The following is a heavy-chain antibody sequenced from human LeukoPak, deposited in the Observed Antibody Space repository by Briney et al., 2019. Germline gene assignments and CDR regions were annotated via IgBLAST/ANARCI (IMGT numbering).Heavy chain of an antibody. Sequence: GGSLRLSCAASGFTVSTNCMTWVRQAPGKGLEWVSTIYSGGTTYYADSMKGRFTISRDNSKNTLYLQMNSLGAEDTAVYYCAREIFNGFDIWGQGTMVTVSS. J-gene: IGHJ3*02. CDR3: AREIFNGFDI. CDR1: GFTVSTNC. V-gene: IGHV3-53*05. CDR2: IYSGGTT.